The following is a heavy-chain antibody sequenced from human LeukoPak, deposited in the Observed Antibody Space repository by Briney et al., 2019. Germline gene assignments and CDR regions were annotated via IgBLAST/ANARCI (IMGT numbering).Heavy chain of an antibody. D-gene: IGHD6-19*01. J-gene: IGHJ4*02. CDR2: INPNSGGT. CDR3: ARYSSGWYYFVY. Sequence: ASVKVSCKASGYTFTGYYMHWVRQAPGQGLEWMGWINPNSGGTNYAQKFQGRVTMTRDTSISTAYMELSGLRSDDTAVYYCARYSSGWYYFVYWGQGTLVTVSS. V-gene: IGHV1-2*02. CDR1: GYTFTGYY.